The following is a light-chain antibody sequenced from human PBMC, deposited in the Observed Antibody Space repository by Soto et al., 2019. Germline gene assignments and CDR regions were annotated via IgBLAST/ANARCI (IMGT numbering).Light chain of an antibody. Sequence: DIQMSQSPSTLSPSVGDRVTISCRASQGISNWLAWYQQKPGEAPELLIYRASNLQSGVPSRFSGSGSGTEFTLTIISLQTDDFSTYYCQQYHRYPYSFGPGTKLEI. J-gene: IGKJ2*01. CDR3: QQYHRYPYS. V-gene: IGKV1-5*03. CDR2: RAS. CDR1: QGISNW.